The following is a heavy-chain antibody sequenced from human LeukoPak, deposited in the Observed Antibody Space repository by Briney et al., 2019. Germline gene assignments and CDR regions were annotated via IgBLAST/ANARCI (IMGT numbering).Heavy chain of an antibody. D-gene: IGHD2-2*01. CDR1: GFTFSSYD. Sequence: GGSLRLSCAASGFTFSSYDMHWVRQATGKGLEWVSAIGTAGVTYYPGSVKGRFTISRENAKNSLYLQMNSLRAGDTAVYYCARAAYCSSTSCYLNYYYGMDVWGQGTTVTVSS. CDR3: ARAAYCSSTSCYLNYYYGMDV. CDR2: IGTAGVT. V-gene: IGHV3-13*01. J-gene: IGHJ6*02.